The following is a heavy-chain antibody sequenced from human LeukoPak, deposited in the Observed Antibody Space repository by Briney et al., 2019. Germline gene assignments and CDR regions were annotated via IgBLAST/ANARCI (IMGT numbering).Heavy chain of an antibody. CDR3: AKGLSIRYYYYGMDV. V-gene: IGHV3-9*01. Sequence: GRSLRLSCAASGFTFDDYAMHWVRQAPGKGLEWVSGISWNSGSIGYADSVKGRFTISRDNAKNSLYLQKNSLRAEDTALYYCAKGLSIRYYYYGMDVWGQGTTVTVSS. CDR2: ISWNSGSI. CDR1: GFTFDDYA. J-gene: IGHJ6*02. D-gene: IGHD2-21*01.